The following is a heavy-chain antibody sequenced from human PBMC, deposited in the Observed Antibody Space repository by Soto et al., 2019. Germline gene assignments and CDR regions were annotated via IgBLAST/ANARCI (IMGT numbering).Heavy chain of an antibody. J-gene: IGHJ4*02. CDR3: ARVAVGYEFDY. V-gene: IGHV4-30-2*01. CDR2: IYHSGST. Sequence: SESLSLTCAVSGGSISSGAYSWSWIRQPPGKGLEWIGYIYHSGSTSYSPSLKSRVTISVDRSKNQFSLKLTSVTAADTAVYYSARVAVGYEFDYWGQGTLVTVS. CDR1: GGSISSGAYS. D-gene: IGHD5-12*01.